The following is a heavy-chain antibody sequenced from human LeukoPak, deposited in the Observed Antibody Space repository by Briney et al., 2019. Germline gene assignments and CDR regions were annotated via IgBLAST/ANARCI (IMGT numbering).Heavy chain of an antibody. Sequence: GGSLRLSCSASGFTYSTNDMSWVRHAPGKGLEWVSAISGRTGSTYYSDSVKGRSTISRDNSKSTLYLQMDSLRAEDTAVYYCAKCGNSGCHLIDYWGQGTLVTVSS. V-gene: IGHV3-23*01. CDR1: GFTYSTND. J-gene: IGHJ4*02. D-gene: IGHD5-12*01. CDR2: ISGRTGST. CDR3: AKCGNSGCHLIDY.